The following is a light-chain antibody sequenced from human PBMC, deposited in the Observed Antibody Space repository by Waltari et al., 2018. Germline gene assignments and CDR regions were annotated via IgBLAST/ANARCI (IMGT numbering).Light chain of an antibody. CDR1: QSVRTSH. CDR3: QKDFDVPWT. CDR2: GIS. V-gene: IGKV3D-7*01. Sequence: VMTQSPATLSLSPGERATLSCRASQSVRTSHLSWYQQKPAQAPRLLIYGISRRATGVPDRFSASGSGTDFTLTISSLQPEDFAVYYCQKDFDVPWTFGQGTRLEIK. J-gene: IGKJ1*01.